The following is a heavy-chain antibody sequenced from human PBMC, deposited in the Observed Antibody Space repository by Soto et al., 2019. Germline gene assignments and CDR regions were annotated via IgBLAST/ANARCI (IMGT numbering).Heavy chain of an antibody. CDR3: ARDWNGMDV. Sequence: QVQLVESGGGVVQPGRSLRLSCAASGFTFSSYGIHWVRQAPGKGLEWVAVIWYDGSNKYYADSVKGRCSITRNNSKNTVHLQMISLTAEDTAEYHCARDWNGMDVWGQGTTVTVSS. CDR1: GFTFSSYG. CDR2: IWYDGSNK. D-gene: IGHD3-3*01. V-gene: IGHV3-33*01. J-gene: IGHJ6*02.